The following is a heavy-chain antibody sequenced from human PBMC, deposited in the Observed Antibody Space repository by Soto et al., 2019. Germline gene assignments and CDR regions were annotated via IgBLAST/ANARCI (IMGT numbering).Heavy chain of an antibody. D-gene: IGHD5-18*01. J-gene: IGHJ3*02. CDR2: IIPIFGTA. V-gene: IGHV1-69*13. CDR1: GGTFSSYA. CDR3: ARRALHSYGYYAFDI. Sequence: SVKVSCKASGGTFSSYAISWVRQAPGQGLEWMGGIIPIFGTANYAQKFQGRVTITADESTSTAYMELSSMRSEDTAVYYCARRALHSYGYYAFDIWGQGTMVTVSS.